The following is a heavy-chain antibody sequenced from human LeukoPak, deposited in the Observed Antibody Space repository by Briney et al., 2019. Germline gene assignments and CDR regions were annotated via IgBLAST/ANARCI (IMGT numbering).Heavy chain of an antibody. CDR1: GLTVSNHW. CDR2: IREERGQE. D-gene: IGHD5-18*01. CDR3: ASLDTAKQPLANH. J-gene: IGHJ5*02. Sequence: GGSLRLSCVASGLTVSNHWMSWVRQAPGRGLEWVANIREERGQEYYVDSVKGRFTISKNSAKNSLYLQMNTLRVEDTAMYYCASLDTAKQPLANHWGQGTLVTVSS. V-gene: IGHV3-7*03.